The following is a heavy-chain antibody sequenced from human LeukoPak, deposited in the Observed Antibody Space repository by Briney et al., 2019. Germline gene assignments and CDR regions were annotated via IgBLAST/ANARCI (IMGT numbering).Heavy chain of an antibody. V-gene: IGHV3-48*01. J-gene: IGHJ3*02. CDR3: ARPLLIYGSGSYYAFDI. CDR2: ISSSSSTI. Sequence: GGSLRLSCAASGFTFSSYAMSWVRQAPGKGLEWVSYISSSSSTIYYADSVKGRFTISRDNAKNSLYLQMNSLRAEDTAVYYCARPLLIYGSGSYYAFDIWGQGTMVTVSS. CDR1: GFTFSSYA. D-gene: IGHD3-10*01.